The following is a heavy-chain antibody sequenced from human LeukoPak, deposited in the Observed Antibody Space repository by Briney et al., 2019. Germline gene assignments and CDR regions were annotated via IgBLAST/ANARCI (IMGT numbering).Heavy chain of an antibody. V-gene: IGHV1-69*04. CDR3: ARDDRSGWHPTHY. J-gene: IGHJ4*02. D-gene: IGHD6-19*01. Sequence: ASVKVSCKASGGTFSSYAISWVRQAPGQGLEWMGRIIPILGIANYAQKFQGRVTITADKSTSTAYMELSSLRSEDTAVYYCARDDRSGWHPTHYWGQGTLVTVSS. CDR1: GGTFSSYA. CDR2: IIPILGIA.